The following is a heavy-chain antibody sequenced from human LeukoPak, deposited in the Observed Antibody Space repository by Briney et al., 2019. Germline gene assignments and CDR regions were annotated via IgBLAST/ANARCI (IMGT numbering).Heavy chain of an antibody. J-gene: IGHJ3*02. D-gene: IGHD3-10*01. CDR2: INSDGSST. CDR3: ARMVAFRGDAFDI. CDR1: GFTFSSYW. V-gene: IGHV3-74*01. Sequence: GGSLRLSCAASGFTFSSYWMHWVRQAPGKGLVWVSRINSDGSSTSYADSVKGRFTISRDNAKNTLYLQMNSLRAEDTAVYYCARMVAFRGDAFDIWGQGTMVTVSS.